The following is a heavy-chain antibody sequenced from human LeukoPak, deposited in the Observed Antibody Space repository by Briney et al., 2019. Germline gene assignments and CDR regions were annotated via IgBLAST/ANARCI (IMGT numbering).Heavy chain of an antibody. CDR2: IFPSGGEI. J-gene: IGHJ3*02. V-gene: IGHV3-23*01. CDR3: AGGIVVVPTSHAFDI. CDR1: GFTFSTFA. D-gene: IGHD3-22*01. Sequence: QPGGSLRLSCAASGFTFSTFAMIWVRQPPGKGLEWVSSIFPSGGEIHYADSVRGRFTISRDNSKSTLSLQMNGLRAEDTAVYYCAGGIVVVPTSHAFDIWGQGTMVTVSS.